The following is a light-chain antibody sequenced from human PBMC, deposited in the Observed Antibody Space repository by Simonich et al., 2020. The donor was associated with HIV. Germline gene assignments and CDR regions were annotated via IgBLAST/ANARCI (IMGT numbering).Light chain of an antibody. J-gene: IGKJ2*01. V-gene: IGKV4-1*01. Sequence: DIVMTQYPDSLAVSLGERSTINCKSSQSFLYSSINKNELTWYKTKPGQPPKLLIYWASTRESGVPDRFSGSGSGTDFTLTISSLQAEDVAVYYCQQYYSTPYTFGQGTKLEIK. CDR2: WAS. CDR3: QQYYSTPYT. CDR1: QSFLYSSINKNE.